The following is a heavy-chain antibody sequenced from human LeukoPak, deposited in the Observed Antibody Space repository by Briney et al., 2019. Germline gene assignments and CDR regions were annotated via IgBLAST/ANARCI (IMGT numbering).Heavy chain of an antibody. V-gene: IGHV3-23*01. CDR1: GFSFTTYA. CDR3: ARGFRPGASNSSFDY. CDR2: IGNGGGST. J-gene: IGHJ4*02. D-gene: IGHD4/OR15-4a*01. Sequence: PGGSLRLSCAASGFSFTTYAMSWVRQAPGKGLEWVSGIGNGGGSTYYADSVKGRFTISRVNSKNTLYLQMNSLRAEDTAVYYCARGFRPGASNSSFDYWGQGTLVTVSS.